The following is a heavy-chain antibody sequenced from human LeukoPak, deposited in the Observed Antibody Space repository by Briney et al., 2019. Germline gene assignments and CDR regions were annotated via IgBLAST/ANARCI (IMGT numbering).Heavy chain of an antibody. Sequence: SETLSLTCTVSGGSISSYYWSWIRQPPGKGLEWIGYIYYSGSTNYNPSLKSRVTISVDTSKNQFSLKLSSVTAADTAVHYCARGSSMVRGVMYYYYYGMDVWGQGTTVTVSS. J-gene: IGHJ6*02. CDR2: IYYSGST. V-gene: IGHV4-59*01. CDR3: ARGSSMVRGVMYYYYYGMDV. D-gene: IGHD3-10*01. CDR1: GGSISSYY.